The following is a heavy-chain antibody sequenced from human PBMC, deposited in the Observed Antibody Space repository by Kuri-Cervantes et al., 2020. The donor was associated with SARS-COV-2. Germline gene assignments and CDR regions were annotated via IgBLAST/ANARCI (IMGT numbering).Heavy chain of an antibody. Sequence: GESLKISCAASGFTFSGHWIHWVRQAPGKGLVWVSRINPDGSYTNNADSVKSRFTLFRDNAKNMLFLQMNSLRAEDTAVYYCVRDGDHWNFDYWGQGTLVTVSS. D-gene: IGHD1-1*01. CDR3: VRDGDHWNFDY. CDR2: INPDGSYT. J-gene: IGHJ4*02. V-gene: IGHV3-74*01. CDR1: GFTFSGHW.